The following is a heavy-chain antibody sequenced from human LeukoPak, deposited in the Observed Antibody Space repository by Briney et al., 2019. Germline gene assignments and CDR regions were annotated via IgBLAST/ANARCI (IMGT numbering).Heavy chain of an antibody. CDR1: GFTFSSYD. D-gene: IGHD3-22*01. CDR3: ARASSRYDSSGYYSD. V-gene: IGHV3-13*01. Sequence: AGGSLRLSCAASGFTFSSYDMHWVRQATGKGLEWVSAIGTAGDTYYPGSVKGRFTISRENAKNSLYLQMNSPRAGDTAVYYCARASSRYDSSGYYSDWGQGTLVTVSS. J-gene: IGHJ4*02. CDR2: IGTAGDT.